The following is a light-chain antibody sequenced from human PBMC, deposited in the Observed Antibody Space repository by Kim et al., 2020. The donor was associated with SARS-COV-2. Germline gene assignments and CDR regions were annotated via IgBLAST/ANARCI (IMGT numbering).Light chain of an antibody. CDR1: ALPKQY. Sequence: SYELTQPPSVSVPPGQTARITCSGDALPKQYAYWYQQKPGQAPVLVIYKDSERPSGIPERFSGSSSGTTVTLTINGVQAEDGADYYCQSADSSGTYWVFGGGTQLTVL. V-gene: IGLV3-25*03. CDR2: KDS. CDR3: QSADSSGTYWV. J-gene: IGLJ3*02.